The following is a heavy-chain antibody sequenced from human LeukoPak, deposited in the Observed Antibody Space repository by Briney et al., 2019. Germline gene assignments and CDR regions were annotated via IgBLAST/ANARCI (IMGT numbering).Heavy chain of an antibody. D-gene: IGHD3-10*01. CDR3: ARESLSDYYGSGSFSS. V-gene: IGHV4-59*01. J-gene: IGHJ5*02. CDR2: IYYSGST. Sequence: SETLSLTCTVSGDSTSSYYWSWIRQPPGRGLEWIGHIYYSGSTDYNPSLKSRVGILLDTSKNQVSLKLSSVTAADTAVYYCARESLSDYYGSGSFSSWSQGTLVTVSS. CDR1: GDSTSSYY.